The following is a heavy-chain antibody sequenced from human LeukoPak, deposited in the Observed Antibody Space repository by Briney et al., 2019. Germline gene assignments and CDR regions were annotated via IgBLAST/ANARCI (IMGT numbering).Heavy chain of an antibody. D-gene: IGHD4-17*01. V-gene: IGHV3-53*01. CDR3: ARGADLDGDYFDY. Sequence: PGGSLRLSCAASGFTFSSYSMSWVRQAPGKGLEWVSVIYSGGSTYYADSVKGRFTISRDNSKNTLYLQMNRLRAEDTAVYYCARGADLDGDYFDYWGQGTLVTVSS. J-gene: IGHJ4*02. CDR1: GFTFSSYS. CDR2: IYSGGST.